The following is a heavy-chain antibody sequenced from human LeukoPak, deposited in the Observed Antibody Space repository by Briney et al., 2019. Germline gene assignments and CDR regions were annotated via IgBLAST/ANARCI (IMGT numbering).Heavy chain of an antibody. D-gene: IGHD3-22*01. CDR1: GGSFSGYY. CDR2: INHSGST. Sequence: PSETLSLTCAVYGGSFSGYYWSWIRQPPGKGLEWIGEINHSGSTNYNPSLKSRVTISVDTSKNQFSLKLSSVTAADTAVYYCAREATYYYDSSAQWPVFDYWGQGTLVTVSS. J-gene: IGHJ4*02. V-gene: IGHV4-34*01. CDR3: AREATYYYDSSAQWPVFDY.